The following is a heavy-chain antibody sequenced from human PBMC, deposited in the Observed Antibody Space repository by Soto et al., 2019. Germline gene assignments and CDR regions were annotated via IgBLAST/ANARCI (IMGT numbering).Heavy chain of an antibody. CDR2: ISPFNGDT. J-gene: IGHJ6*02. CDR1: GYSLTSNG. V-gene: IGHV1-18*01. CDR3: ASVMSGRNYLYGMDV. D-gene: IGHD3-10*01. Sequence: QVPLVQSGPEVKKPGAAVRVSCKASGYSLTSNGISWVRQAPGQGLEWMGWISPFNGDTKYAQKFRGRVTMTTDTSTTPSYIKLTSLRSDDTTVYYCASVMSGRNYLYGMDVWGQATRVSVSS.